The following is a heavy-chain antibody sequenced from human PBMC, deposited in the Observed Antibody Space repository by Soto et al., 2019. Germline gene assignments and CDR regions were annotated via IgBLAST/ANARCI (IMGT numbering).Heavy chain of an antibody. D-gene: IGHD3-3*01. CDR1: GGSFSGYY. CDR3: AREPYYDFWSGYLRAGNYYYGMDV. Sequence: SETLSLTCAVYGGSFSGYYWSWIHQPPGKGLEWIGEINHSGSTNYNPSLKSRVTISVDTSKNQFSLKLSSVTAADTAVYYCAREPYYDFWSGYLRAGNYYYGMDVWGQGTTVTVSS. J-gene: IGHJ6*02. CDR2: INHSGST. V-gene: IGHV4-34*01.